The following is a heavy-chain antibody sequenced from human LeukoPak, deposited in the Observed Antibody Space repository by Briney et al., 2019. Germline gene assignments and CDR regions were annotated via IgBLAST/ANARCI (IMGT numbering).Heavy chain of an antibody. CDR1: GGSISSSSYY. CDR3: ARQTTVRPSSWYFDL. Sequence: SETLSLTCSVSGGSISSSSYYWGWIRQPPGKGLEWIGSIYYSDAAYYNPSLKGRVAISIDTSKNQFSLKVSSVTAADTAVYCCARQTTVRPSSWYFDLWGRGTLVTVSS. J-gene: IGHJ2*01. CDR2: IYYSDAA. V-gene: IGHV4-39*01. D-gene: IGHD4-17*01.